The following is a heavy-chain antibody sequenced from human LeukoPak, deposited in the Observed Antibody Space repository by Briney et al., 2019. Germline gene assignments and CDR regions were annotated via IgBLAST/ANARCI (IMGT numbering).Heavy chain of an antibody. V-gene: IGHV4-39*01. D-gene: IGHD3-22*01. CDR2: IYYSGST. J-gene: IGHJ4*02. CDR1: GGSIGSSSHY. CDR3: ARQRYDGGAYYPPGSY. Sequence: KPSETLSLTCTVSGGSIGSSSHYWGWIRQPPGKGLEWIGSIYYSGSTDYNPSLQSRITISVDTTKNQFSLKLTSVTAADTAVYYCARQRYDGGAYYPPGSYWGQGTLVTVSS.